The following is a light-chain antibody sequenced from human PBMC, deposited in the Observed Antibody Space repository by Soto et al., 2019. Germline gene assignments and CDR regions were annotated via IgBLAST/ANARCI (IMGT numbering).Light chain of an antibody. CDR2: DAS. J-gene: IGKJ5*01. CDR3: QQYDNLPIT. V-gene: IGKV1-33*01. Sequence: DIQMTQSPSSLSASVGDRVTITCQASQDISNYLNWYQQKPGKAPKLLIYDASNLETGVPSRFSGSGSGTDLTFTISSLKHEDIATYYCQQYDNLPITFGQGTRLEIK. CDR1: QDISNY.